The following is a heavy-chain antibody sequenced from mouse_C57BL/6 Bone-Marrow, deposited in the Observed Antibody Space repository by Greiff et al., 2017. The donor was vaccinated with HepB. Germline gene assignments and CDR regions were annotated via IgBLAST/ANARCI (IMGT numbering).Heavy chain of an antibody. CDR1: GFNIKDDY. V-gene: IGHV14-4*01. CDR2: IDPENGDT. CDR3: TTLGLRDAMDY. J-gene: IGHJ4*01. Sequence: EVQLQQSGAELVRPGASVKLSCTASGFNIKDDYMHWVKQRPEQGLEWIGWIDPENGDTEYASKFQGKATITADTSSNTAYLQLSSLTSEDTAVYYCTTLGLRDAMDYWGQGTSVTVSS. D-gene: IGHD2-2*01.